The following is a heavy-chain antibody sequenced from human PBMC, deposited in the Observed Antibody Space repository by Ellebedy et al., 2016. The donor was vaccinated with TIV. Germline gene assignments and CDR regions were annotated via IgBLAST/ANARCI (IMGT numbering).Heavy chain of an antibody. J-gene: IGHJ4*02. Sequence: ASVQVSCKGSGYSFTYNWIGWVRQMPGKGLEWMGIIYPGDSDTRYSPSFQGQVTISTDKSISTAYLQWSSLKASDTAMYYCARRVYGGDFHYWGQGTLVTVSS. CDR1: GYSFTYNW. D-gene: IGHD4-23*01. CDR2: IYPGDSDT. CDR3: ARRVYGGDFHY. V-gene: IGHV5-51*01.